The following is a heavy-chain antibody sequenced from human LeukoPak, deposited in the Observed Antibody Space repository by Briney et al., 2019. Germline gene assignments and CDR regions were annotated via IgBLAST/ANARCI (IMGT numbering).Heavy chain of an antibody. D-gene: IGHD3-10*01. J-gene: IGHJ4*02. Sequence: PSETLSLTCTVSGASTISGNYFWGWVRQPPGKRLEWIGSWHHSGITDYNPSLKSRVTIVADTSKNQFSLKLASVAAADSAVYFCARQYEFWGQGTLVTVSS. CDR3: ARQYEF. CDR1: GASTISGNYF. CDR2: WHHSGIT. V-gene: IGHV4-39*01.